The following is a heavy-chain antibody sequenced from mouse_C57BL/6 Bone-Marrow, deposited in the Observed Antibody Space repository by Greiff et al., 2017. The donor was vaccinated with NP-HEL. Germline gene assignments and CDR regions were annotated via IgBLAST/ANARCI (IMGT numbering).Heavy chain of an antibody. CDR3: ARHFTTWYFDV. V-gene: IGHV5-6*02. D-gene: IGHD2-12*01. CDR1: GFTFSSYG. CDR2: ISSGGSYT. Sequence: EVMLVESGGDLVKPGGSLKLSCAASGFTFSSYGMSWVRQTPDKRLEWVATISSGGSYTYSPDSVKGRFTISRDNAKNTLYLQMSSLKSEDTAMYYCARHFTTWYFDVWGTGTTVTVSS. J-gene: IGHJ1*03.